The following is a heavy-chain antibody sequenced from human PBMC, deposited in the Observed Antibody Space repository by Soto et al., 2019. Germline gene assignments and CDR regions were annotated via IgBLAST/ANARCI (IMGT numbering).Heavy chain of an antibody. CDR3: ARVQRGTATTVVDAFDI. V-gene: IGHV4-61*01. D-gene: IGHD1-1*01. Sequence: SETLSLTCAVFGGSVNSGNYYWSWIRQPPGKGLEWIGEMSHSGGTHFNPSLKSRVTISVDTSKNQFSLKMSSVTAADTALYYCARVQRGTATTVVDAFDIWGPGTMVTVSS. J-gene: IGHJ3*02. CDR2: MSHSGGT. CDR1: GGSVNSGNYY.